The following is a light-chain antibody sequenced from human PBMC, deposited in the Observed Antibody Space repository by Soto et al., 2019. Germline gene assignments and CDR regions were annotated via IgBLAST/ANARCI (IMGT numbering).Light chain of an antibody. CDR3: QTWATGIRV. V-gene: IGLV4-69*02. CDR2: VNSDGSH. J-gene: IGLJ3*02. CDR1: SGHSSYA. Sequence: QSVLTQSPSASASLGASVKLTCTLSSGHSSYAIAWHQQQPDKGPRFLMKVNSDGSHIKGDGIPDHFSGSSSGAERYLTISSLQSEDEADYYCQTWATGIRVFGGGTKVTVL.